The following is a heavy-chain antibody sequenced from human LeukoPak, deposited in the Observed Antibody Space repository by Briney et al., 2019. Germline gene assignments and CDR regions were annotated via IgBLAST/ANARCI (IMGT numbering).Heavy chain of an antibody. CDR2: INHSGST. D-gene: IGHD2-2*03. CDR3: ARSDGYCSSTSCFEPRGDDP. V-gene: IGHV4-34*01. J-gene: IGHJ5*02. CDR1: GGSFSGYY. Sequence: PSETLSLTCAVYGGSFSGYYWSWIRQPPGKGLEWIGEINHSGSTNYNPSLKSRVTISVDTSKNQFSLKLSSVTAADTAVYYCARSDGYCSSTSCFEPRGDDPWGQGTLVTVSS.